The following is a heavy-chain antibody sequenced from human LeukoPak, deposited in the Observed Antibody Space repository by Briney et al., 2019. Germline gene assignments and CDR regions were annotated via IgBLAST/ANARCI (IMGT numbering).Heavy chain of an antibody. V-gene: IGHV4-4*02. Sequence: SGTLSLTCAVSAGSVSSNKWWSWVRQPPGKGLEWIGEIYHSGSTNYNPSLKSRVTISVDKSKNKFSLKLTSVTAADTAVYYCAREADSGYALAYWGQGVLVTVSS. CDR3: AREADSGYALAY. J-gene: IGHJ4*02. CDR1: AGSVSSNKW. D-gene: IGHD5-12*01. CDR2: IYHSGST.